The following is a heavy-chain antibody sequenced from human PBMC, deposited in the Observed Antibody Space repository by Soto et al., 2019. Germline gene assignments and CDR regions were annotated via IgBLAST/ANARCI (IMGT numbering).Heavy chain of an antibody. CDR3: AASTFLSGVSGYFHLDF. CDR1: GYTFSSYA. V-gene: IGHV1-3*01. J-gene: IGHJ4*02. Sequence: QVHLVQSGAEVRKPGASVKVSCKASGYTFSSYAMHWVRQAPGQRLEWMGWINAGYGNTKSSQKFQDRVTISRDTSASTAYMELTSLRSEDTAVYYCAASTFLSGVSGYFHLDFWGQGTLVTVSS. CDR2: INAGYGNT. D-gene: IGHD3-3*01.